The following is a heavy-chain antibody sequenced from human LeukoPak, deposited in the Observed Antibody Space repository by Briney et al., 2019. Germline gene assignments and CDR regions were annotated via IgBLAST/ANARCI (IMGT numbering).Heavy chain of an antibody. Sequence: GGSLRLSCAASGFTFSNSGMHWVRQAPGKGLEWVAVIWYDGSNEYYADPVKGRFIISRDNSKNTVHLQMNSLRVEDTSVYYCAREISMFVNAFDLWGQGTLVAVSS. CDR2: IWYDGSNE. CDR3: AREISMFVNAFDL. J-gene: IGHJ3*01. V-gene: IGHV3-33*01. D-gene: IGHD3-10*02. CDR1: GFTFSNSG.